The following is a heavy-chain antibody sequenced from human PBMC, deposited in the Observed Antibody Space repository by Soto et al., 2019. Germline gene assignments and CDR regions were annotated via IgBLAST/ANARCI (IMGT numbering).Heavy chain of an antibody. J-gene: IGHJ4*02. V-gene: IGHV3-7*01. CDR3: TRGGDY. CDR1: GFNFDNYW. CDR2: IKQDGSEK. Sequence: GGSLRLSCAASGFNFDNYWMSWVRQAPGKGLEWVANIKQDGSEKYYVDFVKGRFTISRDNAKNSLYLQINSLRVEDTAVYYCTRGGDYWGQGTLVTVSS.